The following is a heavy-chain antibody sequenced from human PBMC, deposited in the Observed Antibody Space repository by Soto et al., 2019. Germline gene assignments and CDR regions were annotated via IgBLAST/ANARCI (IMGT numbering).Heavy chain of an antibody. J-gene: IGHJ4*02. CDR1: GFTFTTYA. V-gene: IGHV3-23*01. Sequence: EVRLLESGGDLVQPGGSLRLSCVASGFTFTTYAMSWVRQAPDKGLEWVSSVGRSGDDTYYADSVKGRLTISRDNSKNTLYLQMNSLRGEDTAVYYCAFSYHCDYWGQGTLVTVSS. CDR3: AFSYHCDY. CDR2: VGRSGDDT.